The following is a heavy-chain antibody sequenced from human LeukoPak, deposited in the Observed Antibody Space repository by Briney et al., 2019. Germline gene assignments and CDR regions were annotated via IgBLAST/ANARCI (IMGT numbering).Heavy chain of an antibody. D-gene: IGHD4-17*01. CDR1: GGSISSSSYY. J-gene: IGHJ4*02. CDR3: ARLQGDYLYYFDY. Sequence: SETLSLTCTVSGGSISSSSYYWGWIRQPPGKGLEWIGSIYYSGSTYYNPSLKSRVTISVGTSKNQFSLKLSSVTAADTAVYYCARLQGDYLYYFDYWGQGTLVTVSS. V-gene: IGHV4-39*01. CDR2: IYYSGST.